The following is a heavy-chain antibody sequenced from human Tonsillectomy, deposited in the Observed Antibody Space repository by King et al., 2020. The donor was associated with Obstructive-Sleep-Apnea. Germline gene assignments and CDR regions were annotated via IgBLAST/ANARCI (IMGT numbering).Heavy chain of an antibody. J-gene: IGHJ4*02. D-gene: IGHD4-17*01. Sequence: VQLVESGGGVVQPGRSLRLSCAASGFTFSSYGMHWVRQAPGKGLEWVAVISYDGSNKYYADSVKGRFTISRDNSKNTLYLQMNSLRAEDTAVYYCATTMGDYGDAFDYWGQGTLVTVSS. CDR3: ATTMGDYGDAFDY. CDR1: GFTFSSYG. V-gene: IGHV3-30*03. CDR2: ISYDGSNK.